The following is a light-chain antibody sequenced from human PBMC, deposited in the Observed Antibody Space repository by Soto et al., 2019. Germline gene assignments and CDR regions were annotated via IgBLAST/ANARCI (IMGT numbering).Light chain of an antibody. CDR2: DTR. CDR1: TGPVTNGHF. V-gene: IGLV7-46*01. J-gene: IGLJ2*01. Sequence: QAVATQEPSLTISPGGTVTLTCGSSTGPVTNGHFPYWFQQKPGQAPRTLIYDTRNKHSWTPARFSGSLLGGKAALTLSGAQPEDEADYYCLLAYSGDRRIFGGGTKLTVL. CDR3: LLAYSGDRRI.